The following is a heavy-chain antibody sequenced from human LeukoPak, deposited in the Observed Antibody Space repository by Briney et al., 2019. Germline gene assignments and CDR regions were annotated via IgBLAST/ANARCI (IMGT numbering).Heavy chain of an antibody. CDR1: GFTFSSYG. CDR2: ISYDGSNK. Sequence: GGSLRLSCAVSGFTFSSYGMHWVRQAPGKGLEWVTVISYDGSNKYYADSVKGRFTISRDNSKNTLYLQMSSLRAEDTAVYYCAKDRDYYCYGMDVWGKGTTVTVSS. D-gene: IGHD5-24*01. CDR3: AKDRDYYCYGMDV. V-gene: IGHV3-30*18. J-gene: IGHJ6*01.